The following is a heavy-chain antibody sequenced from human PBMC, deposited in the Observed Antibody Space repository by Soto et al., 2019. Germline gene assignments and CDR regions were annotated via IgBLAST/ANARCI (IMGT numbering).Heavy chain of an antibody. D-gene: IGHD6-6*01. CDR3: ATGWRGLVWKSSSLAAAFDI. J-gene: IGHJ3*02. CDR2: FDPEDGET. CDR1: GYTLTELS. Sequence: RASVKVSCKVSGYTLTELSMHWVRQAPGKGLEWMGGFDPEDGETIYAQKFQGRVTMTEDTSTDTAYMELSSLRSEDTAVYYCATGWRGLVWKSSSLAAAFDIWGQGTMVTVSS. V-gene: IGHV1-24*01.